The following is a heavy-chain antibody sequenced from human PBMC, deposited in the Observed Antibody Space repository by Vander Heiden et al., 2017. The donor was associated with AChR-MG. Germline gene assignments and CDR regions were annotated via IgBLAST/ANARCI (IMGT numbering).Heavy chain of an antibody. V-gene: IGHV3-15*01. CDR3: TTGNWIELPHY. CDR1: VFTFLSAS. CDR2: TKPKTEGATT. D-gene: IGHD1-1*01. J-gene: IGHJ4*02. Sequence: VQLVDSGGGLRQPGVCLRLFWAVSVFTFLSASMSWVRQAPGKGLEWFGRTKPKTEGATTDYASPVQGRFTIARYDSNTTLYLQMNRLNTEDTAMYYCTTGNWIELPHYWGQGTLVTVSS.